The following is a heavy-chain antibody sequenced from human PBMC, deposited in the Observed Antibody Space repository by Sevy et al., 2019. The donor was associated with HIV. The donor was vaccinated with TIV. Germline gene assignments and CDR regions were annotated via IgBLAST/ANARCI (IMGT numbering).Heavy chain of an antibody. D-gene: IGHD2-2*01. V-gene: IGHV3-23*01. CDR2: ISRRGGST. CDR3: AKVDVVVPVADYGLDV. Sequence: GESLKISCAASGFTFSNYAMSWVRQAPGKGLEWVSSISRRGGSTYYADSVKGRFTISRDNSKNTLYLQMNSLRAEDTAVYYCAKVDVVVPVADYGLDVWGQGTTVTVFS. J-gene: IGHJ6*02. CDR1: GFTFSNYA.